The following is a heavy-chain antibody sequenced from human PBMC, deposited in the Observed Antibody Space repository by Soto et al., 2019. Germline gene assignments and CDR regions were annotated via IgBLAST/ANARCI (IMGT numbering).Heavy chain of an antibody. CDR2: INAGNGNT. J-gene: IGHJ6*02. V-gene: IGHV1-3*01. CDR3: ARASYDILTGYYRSYYYYGMDV. Sequence: ASVKVSCKASGYTFTSYAMHWVRQAPGQRLEWMGWINAGNGNTKYSQKFQGRVTITRDTSASTAYMELSGLRSEDTAVYYCARASYDILTGYYRSYYYYGMDVWGQGTTVTVSS. CDR1: GYTFTSYA. D-gene: IGHD3-9*01.